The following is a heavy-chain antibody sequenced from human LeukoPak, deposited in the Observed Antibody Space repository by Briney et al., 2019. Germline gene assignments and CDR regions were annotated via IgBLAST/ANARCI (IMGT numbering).Heavy chain of an antibody. Sequence: GGSLRLSCAASGFTFDDYAMHWVRQAPGKGLEWVSGISWNSGSIGYADSVKGRFTISRDNAKNSLYLQMNSLRAEDTALYYCAKLEVGATTRADYWGQGTLVTVSS. D-gene: IGHD1-26*01. V-gene: IGHV3-9*01. CDR1: GFTFDDYA. CDR3: AKLEVGATTRADY. CDR2: ISWNSGSI. J-gene: IGHJ4*02.